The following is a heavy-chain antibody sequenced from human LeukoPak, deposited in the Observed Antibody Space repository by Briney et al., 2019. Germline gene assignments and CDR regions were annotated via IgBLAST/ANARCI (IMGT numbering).Heavy chain of an antibody. D-gene: IGHD1-26*01. CDR3: ARGGSIVGATVIFDY. V-gene: IGHV1-46*01. CDR1: GYTFTSYY. J-gene: IGHJ4*02. Sequence: ASVKVSCKASGYTFTSYYMHWVRQAPGQGLEWMGIINPSGGSTSYAQKFQGRVTMTRDTSTSTVYMELSCLRSEDTAVYYCARGGSIVGATVIFDYWGQGTLVAVSS. CDR2: INPSGGST.